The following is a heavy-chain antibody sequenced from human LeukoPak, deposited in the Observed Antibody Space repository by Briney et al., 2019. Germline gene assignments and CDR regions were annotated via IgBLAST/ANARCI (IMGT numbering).Heavy chain of an antibody. CDR3: ASLYYDSSGGTGFDY. CDR2: IIPIFGTA. CDR1: GGTFSSYA. J-gene: IGHJ4*02. Sequence: ASVKVSCKASGGTFSSYAISWVRQAPGQGLEWMGGIIPIFGTANYAQKFQGRVTITADESTSIAYMELSSLRSEDTAVYYCASLYYDSSGGTGFDYWGQGTLVTVSS. D-gene: IGHD3-22*01. V-gene: IGHV1-69*13.